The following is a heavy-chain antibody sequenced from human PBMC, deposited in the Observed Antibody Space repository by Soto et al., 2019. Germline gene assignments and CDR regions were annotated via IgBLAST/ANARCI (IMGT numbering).Heavy chain of an antibody. CDR3: ARENMITFGGVIVIPAPFDY. CDR2: IYYSGST. CDR1: GGSISSSSYY. J-gene: IGHJ4*02. D-gene: IGHD3-16*02. Sequence: SSETLSLTCTVSGGSISSSSYYWGWIRQPPGKGLEWIGSIYYSGSTYYNPSLKSRVTISVDTSKNQFSLKLSSVTAADTAVYYCARENMITFGGVIVIPAPFDYWGQGTLVTVSS. V-gene: IGHV4-39*07.